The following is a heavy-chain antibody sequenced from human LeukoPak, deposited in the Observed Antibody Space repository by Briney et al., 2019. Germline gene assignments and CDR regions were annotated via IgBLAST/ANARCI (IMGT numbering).Heavy chain of an antibody. D-gene: IGHD3-10*01. CDR1: GGSITSSTHY. Sequence: SETLSLTCTVSGGSITSSTHYWGWIRQPPGKGLEWIGTIYYTGSPTFYNPSLKSRLTISVGTSKSHFSLKLTSVTAADTAVYYCASRMYYYDSGSYYRSRHFDYWGQGTLVTVSS. J-gene: IGHJ4*02. CDR3: ASRMYYYDSGSYYRSRHFDY. V-gene: IGHV4-39*02. CDR2: IYYTGSPT.